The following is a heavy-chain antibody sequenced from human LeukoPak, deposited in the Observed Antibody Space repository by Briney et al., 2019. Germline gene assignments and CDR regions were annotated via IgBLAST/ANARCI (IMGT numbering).Heavy chain of an antibody. V-gene: IGHV3-21*01. CDR2: ISISSSYI. CDR3: ARDTSGYSSRLHY. Sequence: TGGSLRLSCAASGFTFTSFFMNWVRQAPGKGLEWVSSISISSSYIYYADSLKGRFTISRDNGKNSLFLQMNSLRADDTAVYYCARDTSGYSSRLHYWGQGTLVTVSS. D-gene: IGHD3-22*01. J-gene: IGHJ4*02. CDR1: GFTFTSFF.